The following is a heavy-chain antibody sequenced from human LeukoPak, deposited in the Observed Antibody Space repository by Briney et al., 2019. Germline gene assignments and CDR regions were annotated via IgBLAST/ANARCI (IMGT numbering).Heavy chain of an antibody. Sequence: QPGRSLRLSCAASGFTLSSYGMHWVRQAPGKGLEWVAVISYDGSKKYYGDSVKGRFTISRDKSKNTLYLQMNSLRAEDTAVYYCARGRGMGYWGQGTLVTVSS. CDR1: GFTLSSYG. J-gene: IGHJ4*02. V-gene: IGHV3-30*03. D-gene: IGHD3-16*01. CDR2: ISYDGSKK. CDR3: ARGRGMGY.